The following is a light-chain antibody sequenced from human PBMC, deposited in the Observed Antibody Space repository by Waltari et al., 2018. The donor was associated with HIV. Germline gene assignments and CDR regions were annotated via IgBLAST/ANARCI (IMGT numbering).Light chain of an antibody. Sequence: QSVLTQPPSASETPGQRVTISCSGSTSNIGSNTVNWYQQLQGTAPKLLIYTNNQRPSGGPDRFSGSKDGTSASLAISGLQSEDEAHYYCAAWDDSVNGWVFGGGTKLTVL. V-gene: IGLV1-44*01. J-gene: IGLJ3*02. CDR3: AAWDDSVNGWV. CDR1: TSNIGSNT. CDR2: TNN.